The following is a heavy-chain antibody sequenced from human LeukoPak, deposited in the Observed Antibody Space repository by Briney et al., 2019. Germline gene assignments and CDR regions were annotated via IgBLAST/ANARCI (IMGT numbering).Heavy chain of an antibody. CDR3: ARVINDYYYYYGMDV. CDR2: IYSGGST. CDR1: GFTVSSDY. J-gene: IGHJ6*02. V-gene: IGHV3-53*01. Sequence: GGSLRLSCAASGFTVSSDYMSWVRQAPGKGLEWDSVIYSGGSTYYADSVKGRFTISRDNSKNTLYLQMNSLRAEDTAVYYCARVINDYYYYYGMDVWGQGTTVTVSS.